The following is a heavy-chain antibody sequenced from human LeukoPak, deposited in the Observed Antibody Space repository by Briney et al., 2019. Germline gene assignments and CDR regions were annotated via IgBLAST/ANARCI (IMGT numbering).Heavy chain of an antibody. Sequence: GESLKISCKGSGYSFTSYWIGRVRQMPGKGLEWMGIIYPGDSDTRYSPSFQDQVTISADKSISTAYLQWSSLKASDTAMYYCAMPISDSAFDIWGQGTMVTVSS. V-gene: IGHV5-51*01. CDR2: IYPGDSDT. D-gene: IGHD2/OR15-2a*01. CDR3: AMPISDSAFDI. CDR1: GYSFTSYW. J-gene: IGHJ3*02.